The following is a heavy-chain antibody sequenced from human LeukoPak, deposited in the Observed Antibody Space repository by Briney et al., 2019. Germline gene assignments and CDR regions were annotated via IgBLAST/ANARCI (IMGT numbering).Heavy chain of an antibody. J-gene: IGHJ5*02. CDR2: ISGSGGST. V-gene: IGHV3-23*01. Sequence: GGSLRLSCAASGFTFSSYAMSWVRQAPGKGLEWVSAISGSGGSTYYADSVKGRFTISRDNSKNTLYLQMNSLRAEDTAVYYCAKDPLPAAIEDNWFDPWGQGTLVTVSS. CDR3: AKDPLPAAIEDNWFDP. CDR1: GFTFSSYA. D-gene: IGHD2-2*02.